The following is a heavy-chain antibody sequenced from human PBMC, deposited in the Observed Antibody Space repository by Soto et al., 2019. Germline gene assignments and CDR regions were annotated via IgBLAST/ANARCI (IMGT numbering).Heavy chain of an antibody. J-gene: IGHJ4*02. CDR1: GSTFTSYA. CDR2: INAGNGNI. CDR3: AREEYYYDSSGYRG. Sequence: ASVKVDCKSSGSTFTSYAMHCVRDTHGQRLEWMGWINAGNGNIKYSQKFQGRVTITADKSTSTAYMELSSLRSEDTAVYYCAREEYYYDSSGYRGWGQGTLVTVSS. D-gene: IGHD3-22*01. V-gene: IGHV1-3*01.